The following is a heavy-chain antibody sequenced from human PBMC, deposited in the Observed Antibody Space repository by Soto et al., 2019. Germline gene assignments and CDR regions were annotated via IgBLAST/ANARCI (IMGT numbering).Heavy chain of an antibody. V-gene: IGHV4-39*01. CDR2: IYYSGST. J-gene: IGHJ5*02. D-gene: IGHD4-17*01. CDR1: GGSISSSSYY. CDR3: ARREHIIYYGDFVNWFDP. Sequence: QLQLQESGPGLVKPSETLSLTCTVSGGSISSSSYYWGWIRQPPGKGLEWIGSIYYSGSTYYNPSLKSRVTISVDTSKNQFSLKLSSVTAADTAVYYCARREHIIYYGDFVNWFDPWGQGTLVTVSS.